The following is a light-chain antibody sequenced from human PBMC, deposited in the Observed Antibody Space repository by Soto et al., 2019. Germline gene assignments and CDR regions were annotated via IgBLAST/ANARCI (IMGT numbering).Light chain of an antibody. CDR2: DTS. CDR3: QQRSNWPLT. Sequence: EIVLTQSPVTLSLSPGDTATLSCRASESVVRYLAWYQQKPGQAPRLLMYDTSKRATGIPARFSGSGYERDFTLTISSLEPEDFAVYYCQQRSNWPLTFGGGTKVEIK. J-gene: IGKJ4*01. V-gene: IGKV3-11*02. CDR1: ESVVRY.